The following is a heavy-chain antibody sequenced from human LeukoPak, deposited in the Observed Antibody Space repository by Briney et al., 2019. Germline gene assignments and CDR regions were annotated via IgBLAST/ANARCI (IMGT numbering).Heavy chain of an antibody. CDR3: ARGVSSGWYYFDF. D-gene: IGHD6-19*01. V-gene: IGHV3-66*01. CDR2: IYSGGTT. J-gene: IGHJ4*02. CDR1: GFTVSSNF. Sequence: GGSLRLSCAASGFTVSSNFMSWVRQAPGKGLEGVSVIYSGGTTYYADSVKGRFTISRDSSKNTLYLQMNTLRVEDTAVYYCARGVSSGWYYFDFWGQGTLVTVS.